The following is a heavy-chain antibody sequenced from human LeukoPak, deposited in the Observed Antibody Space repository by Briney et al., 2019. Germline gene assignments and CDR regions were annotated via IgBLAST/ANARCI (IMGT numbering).Heavy chain of an antibody. V-gene: IGHV3-23*03. J-gene: IGHJ4*02. Sequence: GGSLRLSCAVSGFTFSSYAMSWVRQAPGKGLEWVSVIYRGGQTYYADPVRGRFTISRDTSKNTVYLQMNSLRDEDTAVYYCATFSYGGNAGGSVGYWGQGTLVTVSS. D-gene: IGHD4-23*01. CDR2: IYRGGQT. CDR1: GFTFSSYA. CDR3: ATFSYGGNAGGSVGY.